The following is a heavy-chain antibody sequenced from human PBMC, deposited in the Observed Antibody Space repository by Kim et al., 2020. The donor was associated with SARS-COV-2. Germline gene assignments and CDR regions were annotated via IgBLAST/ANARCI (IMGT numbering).Heavy chain of an antibody. CDR3: ARVVYSSSWTPYNWFDP. Sequence: SQTLSLTCAISGDSVSSNSAAWNWIRQSPSRGLEWLGRTYYRSKWYNDYAVSVKSRITINPDTSKNQFSLQLNSVTPEDTAVYYCARVVYSSSWTPYNWFDPWGQGTLVTVSS. CDR1: GDSVSSNSAA. V-gene: IGHV6-1*01. J-gene: IGHJ5*02. D-gene: IGHD6-13*01. CDR2: TYYRSKWYN.